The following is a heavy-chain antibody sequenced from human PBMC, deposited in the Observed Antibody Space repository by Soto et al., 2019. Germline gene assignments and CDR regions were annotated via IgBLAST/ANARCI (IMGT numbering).Heavy chain of an antibody. J-gene: IGHJ6*02. D-gene: IGHD1-26*01. CDR1: GYTFTSYG. CDR3: ARVVGARTHYGMDV. CDR2: ISAYNGNT. Sequence: ASVKVSCKASGYTFTSYGISWVRQAPGQGLEWMGWISAYNGNTNYAQKLQGRVTMTTDTSTSTAYMELRSLRSDDTAVYYCARVVGARTHYGMDVWGQGTTVTVSS. V-gene: IGHV1-18*01.